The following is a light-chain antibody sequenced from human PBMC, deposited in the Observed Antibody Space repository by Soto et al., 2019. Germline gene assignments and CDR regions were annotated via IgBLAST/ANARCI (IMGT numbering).Light chain of an antibody. CDR1: XIXXHSDGIAY. V-gene: IGKV2-28*01. CDR3: MQALQTLTIT. J-gene: IGKJ5*01. CDR2: DAS. Sequence: VMTQSPLSLPFTLGHPSSISFXSNXIXXHSDGIAYLAWYQQKPGQAPRLLIYDASSRATGIPDRFSGSGSGTDFTLKISRVEAEDVGVYYCMQALQTLTITFGQGTRLE.